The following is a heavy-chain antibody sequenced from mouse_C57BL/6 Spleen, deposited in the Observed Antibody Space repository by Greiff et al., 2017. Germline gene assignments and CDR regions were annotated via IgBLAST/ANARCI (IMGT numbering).Heavy chain of an antibody. Sequence: EVKLEESGGGLVKPGGSLKLSCAASGFTFSSYAMSWVRQTPEKRLEWVATISDGGSYTYYPDNVKGRFTISRDNAKNNLYLQMSHLKSEDTAMYYCARDRDDYHWYFDVWGTVTTVTVSS. V-gene: IGHV5-4*01. CDR3: ARDRDDYHWYFDV. CDR2: ISDGGSYT. J-gene: IGHJ1*03. CDR1: GFTFSSYA. D-gene: IGHD2-4*01.